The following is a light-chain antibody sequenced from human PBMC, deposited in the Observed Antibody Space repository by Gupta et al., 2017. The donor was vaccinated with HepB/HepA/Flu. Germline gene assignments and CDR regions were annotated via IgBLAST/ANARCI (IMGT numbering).Light chain of an antibody. J-gene: IGKJ2*03. V-gene: IGKV4-1*01. Sequence: DIVMTQSPDFLAVSLGERATINCKSSQNILYSSNNKNYLAWYQQKPGQSPKLLIYWASARASGVPDRFSGSGSGTDFTLTISSLQAEDVAVYYCQQEDSSPRGFGQGTKLEIK. CDR1: QNILYSSNNKNY. CDR3: QQEDSSPRG. CDR2: WAS.